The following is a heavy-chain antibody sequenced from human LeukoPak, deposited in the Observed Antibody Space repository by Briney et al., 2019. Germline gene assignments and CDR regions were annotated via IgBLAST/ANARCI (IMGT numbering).Heavy chain of an antibody. D-gene: IGHD2-2*02. V-gene: IGHV3-30-3*01. CDR2: ISYDGSNK. Sequence: GRSLRLSCAASGFTFSSYAMHWVRQAPGKGLEWVAVISYDGSNKYYADSVKGRFTISRDNSKNTLYLQMNSLRAEDTAVYYCARSLGGPLGYCSSTSCYKGEFDYWGQGTLVTVSS. CDR3: ARSLGGPLGYCSSTSCYKGEFDY. CDR1: GFTFSSYA. J-gene: IGHJ4*02.